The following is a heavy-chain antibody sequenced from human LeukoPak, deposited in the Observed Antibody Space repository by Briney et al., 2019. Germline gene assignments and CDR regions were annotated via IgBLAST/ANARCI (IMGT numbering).Heavy chain of an antibody. D-gene: IGHD6-19*01. CDR2: INHSGST. CDR3: ARGHSSGWYGY. Sequence: SETLSLTCAVYGGSFSGYYWSWIRQPPGKGLEWIWEINHSGSTNYNPSLKSRVTISVDTSKNQFSLKLSSVTAADMAVYYCARGHSSGWYGYWGQGTLVTVSS. J-gene: IGHJ4*02. V-gene: IGHV4-34*01. CDR1: GGSFSGYY.